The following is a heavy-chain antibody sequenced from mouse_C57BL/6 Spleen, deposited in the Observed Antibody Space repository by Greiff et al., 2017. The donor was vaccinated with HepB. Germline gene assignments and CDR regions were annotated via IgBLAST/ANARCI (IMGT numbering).Heavy chain of an antibody. J-gene: IGHJ4*01. CDR2: IYPGSGST. D-gene: IGHD2-4*01. Sequence: VQLQQPGAELVKPGASVKMSCKASGYTFTSYWITWVKQRPGQGLEWIGDIYPGSGSTNYNEKFKSKATLTVDTSSSTAYMQLSSLTSEDSAVYYCARGEAIYYDYGGYYAMDYWGQGTSVTVSS. CDR3: ARGEAIYYDYGGYYAMDY. V-gene: IGHV1-55*01. CDR1: GYTFTSYW.